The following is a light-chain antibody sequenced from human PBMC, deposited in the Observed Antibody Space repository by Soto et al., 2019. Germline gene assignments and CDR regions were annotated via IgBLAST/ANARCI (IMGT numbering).Light chain of an antibody. Sequence: QAVVTQEPSLTVSPGGTVTLTCASNTGAVTSDSFPNWLQQKPGQAPTSLIYSTNNRHSWTPARFSGSLLGGKAALTLSGVQPEDEADYYCLLSFGDDQVFGGGTKLTVL. V-gene: IGLV7-43*01. CDR3: LLSFGDDQV. J-gene: IGLJ3*02. CDR2: STN. CDR1: TGAVTSDSF.